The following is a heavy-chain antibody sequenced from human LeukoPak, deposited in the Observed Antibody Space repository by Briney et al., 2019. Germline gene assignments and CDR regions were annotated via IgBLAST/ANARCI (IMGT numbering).Heavy chain of an antibody. Sequence: GGSLRLSCAASGITFSSHAMSWVRQATGKGLEWVPLISGSGGHTYYGDSVKGRFTISRDNSTNRLYLQMNSLRPEDTAVYYCAKGGAATMRDGYNYYYYYMEVWGRGTTVTVSS. CDR3: AKGGAATMRDGYNYYYYYMEV. D-gene: IGHD5-24*01. CDR2: ISGSGGHT. V-gene: IGHV3-23*01. J-gene: IGHJ6*03. CDR1: GITFSSHA.